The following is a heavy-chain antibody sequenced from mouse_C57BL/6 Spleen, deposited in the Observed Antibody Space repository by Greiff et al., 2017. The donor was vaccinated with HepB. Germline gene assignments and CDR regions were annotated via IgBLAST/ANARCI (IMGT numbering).Heavy chain of an antibody. CDR2: IDPNSGGT. D-gene: IGHD1-1*01. Sequence: QVQLKQPGAELVKPGASVKLSCKASGYTFTSYWMHWVKQRPGRGLEWIGRIDPNSGGTKYNEKFKSKATLTVDKPSSTAYMQLSSLTSEDSAVYYCASPCDYGSSRYAMDYWGQGTSVTVSS. CDR3: ASPCDYGSSRYAMDY. J-gene: IGHJ4*01. V-gene: IGHV1-72*01. CDR1: GYTFTSYW.